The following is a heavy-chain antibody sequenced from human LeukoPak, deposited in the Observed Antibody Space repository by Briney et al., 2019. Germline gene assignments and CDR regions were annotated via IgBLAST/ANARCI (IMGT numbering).Heavy chain of an antibody. D-gene: IGHD1-26*01. Sequence: ASVKVSCKASGGTFSSYAISWVRQARGQGLEWMGGVIPLFGTSNYAQKFQGRVTITADKSTSTAYMELSSLRSEDTAVYYCACQIEVGATHRGYHYYMDVWGKGSTVTVSS. CDR3: ACQIEVGATHRGYHYYMDV. CDR2: VIPLFGTS. J-gene: IGHJ6*03. CDR1: GGTFSSYA. V-gene: IGHV1-69*06.